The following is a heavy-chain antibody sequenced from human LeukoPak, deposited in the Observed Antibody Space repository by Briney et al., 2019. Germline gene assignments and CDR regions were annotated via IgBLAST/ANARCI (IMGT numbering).Heavy chain of an antibody. D-gene: IGHD4-17*01. CDR3: ARDVATVTTLSWFDP. V-gene: IGHV1-18*04. Sequence: ASVKVSCKASGYTFTSYGISWVRQAPGQGLEWMGWISAYNGNTNYAQKVQGRVTLTTDTSTSTAYMELRSLRSDDTAVYYCARDVATVTTLSWFDPWGQGTLVTVSS. J-gene: IGHJ5*02. CDR1: GYTFTSYG. CDR2: ISAYNGNT.